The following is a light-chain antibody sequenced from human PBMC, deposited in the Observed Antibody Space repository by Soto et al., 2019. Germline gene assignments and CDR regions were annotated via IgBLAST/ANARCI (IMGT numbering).Light chain of an antibody. CDR3: NSYTSTSTVL. V-gene: IGLV2-14*03. CDR1: SSDVGGFNY. Sequence: QSVLTQPASVSGSPGQSITISCTGTSSDVGGFNYVSWYQHHPGKAPKLMIYDVTNRPSGVSNRFSGSKSGNTASLTISGLQVEDEADYYCNSYTSTSTVLFGGGTKVTVL. CDR2: DVT. J-gene: IGLJ2*01.